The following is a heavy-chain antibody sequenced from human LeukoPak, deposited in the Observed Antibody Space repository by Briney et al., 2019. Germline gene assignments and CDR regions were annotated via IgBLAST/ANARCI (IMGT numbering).Heavy chain of an antibody. CDR1: GGSISNYY. Sequence: SETLSLTCTVSGGSISNYYWSWIRQPPGKGLEWIGYIYYSGSTNYNPSLKSRVTISVDTSKNQFSLKLSSVTAADTAVYYCARGHTSGFDPWGQGTLVTVSS. CDR3: ARGHTSGFDP. D-gene: IGHD5-18*01. J-gene: IGHJ5*02. CDR2: IYYSGST. V-gene: IGHV4-59*08.